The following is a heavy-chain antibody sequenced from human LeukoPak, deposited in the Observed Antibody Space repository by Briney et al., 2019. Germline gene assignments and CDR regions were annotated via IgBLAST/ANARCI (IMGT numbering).Heavy chain of an antibody. CDR1: GGSISSSSYY. CDR2: IYYSGST. D-gene: IGHD3-22*01. Sequence: SETLSLTCTVSGGSISSSSYYWGWIRQPPGKGLEWIGSIYYSGSTYYNPSLKSRVTISVDTSKNQFSLKLSSVTAADTAVYYCARQVRGLLYYYDSSGSNYFDYWGQGTLVIVSS. J-gene: IGHJ4*02. V-gene: IGHV4-39*07. CDR3: ARQVRGLLYYYDSSGSNYFDY.